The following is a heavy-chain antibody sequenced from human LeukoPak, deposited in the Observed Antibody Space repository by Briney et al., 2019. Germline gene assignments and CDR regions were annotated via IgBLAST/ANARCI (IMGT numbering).Heavy chain of an antibody. Sequence: PSQSLSLTRAVDAGSFSGYYWSWIRQPPGNGLEWLGEINHSGGTNYNPSLKGRVPISVDTSKTQFSLKLSSLTAADTAVYYCARGIRNFWFDPWGQGTLVTVSS. D-gene: IGHD4-11*01. CDR3: ARGIRNFWFDP. V-gene: IGHV4-34*01. CDR2: INHSGGT. J-gene: IGHJ5*02. CDR1: AGSFSGYY.